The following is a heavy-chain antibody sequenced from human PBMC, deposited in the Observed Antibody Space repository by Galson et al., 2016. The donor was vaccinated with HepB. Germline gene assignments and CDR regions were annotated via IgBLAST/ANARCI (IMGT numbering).Heavy chain of an antibody. D-gene: IGHD3-3*01. J-gene: IGHJ5*02. CDR2: IHHSGST. CDR1: GDSIYSSY. V-gene: IGHV4-59*12. CDR3: ASLSKDYDFWSGYYTYSSGP. Sequence: ETLSLTCTVSGDSIYSSYWTWIRQPPGKGLEWIGEIHHSGSTNYNPSLKTRITISVDKSKNQFSLKLSSVTAADTAMYYCASLSKDYDFWSGYYTYSSGPWGQGTLVTVSS.